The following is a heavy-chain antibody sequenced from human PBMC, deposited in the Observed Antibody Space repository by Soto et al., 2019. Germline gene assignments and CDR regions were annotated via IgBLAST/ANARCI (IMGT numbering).Heavy chain of an antibody. CDR3: ARAYMNSWYFDL. D-gene: IGHD1-20*01. Sequence: EVQLVESGGDLVQPGGSLRLSCAASGFTFSSYSMNWVRQAPGKGLEWVSDISSSATTTSYANPVKGRFTISRDDDKNSLYLQMNSLRAEDTALYYCARAYMNSWYFDLWGRGTLVTVSS. J-gene: IGHJ2*01. CDR1: GFTFSSYS. CDR2: ISSSATTT. V-gene: IGHV3-48*01.